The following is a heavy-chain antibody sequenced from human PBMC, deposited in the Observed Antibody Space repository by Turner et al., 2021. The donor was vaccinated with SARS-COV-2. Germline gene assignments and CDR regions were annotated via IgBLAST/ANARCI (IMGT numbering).Heavy chain of an antibody. CDR3: ARLMDTAMDYYGTDV. CDR1: GGSIRSSSYH. Sequence: QLQLQESGPGLVKPSETLSLPCTVSGGSIRSSSYHWGWIRQPPGKGLEWMGNIYYSGSAYYNPSLKSGVTISVDPYKNQFSLKLTSVTAADTAVYYCARLMDTAMDYYGTDVWGQGTTVTVSS. J-gene: IGHJ6*02. CDR2: IYYSGSA. V-gene: IGHV4-39*01. D-gene: IGHD5-18*01.